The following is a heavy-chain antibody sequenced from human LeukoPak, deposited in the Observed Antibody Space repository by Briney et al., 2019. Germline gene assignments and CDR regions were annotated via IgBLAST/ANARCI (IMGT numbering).Heavy chain of an antibody. D-gene: IGHD2-8*01. V-gene: IGHV3-33*06. CDR1: GFTFSSYG. Sequence: PGRSPRLSCAASGFTFSSYGMHWVRQAPGKGLEWVAVIWYDGSNKYYADSVKGRFTISRDNSKNTLYLQMNSLRAEDTAVYYCAKDTKVYAGYMDVWGKGTTVTVSS. CDR3: AKDTKVYAGYMDV. J-gene: IGHJ6*03. CDR2: IWYDGSNK.